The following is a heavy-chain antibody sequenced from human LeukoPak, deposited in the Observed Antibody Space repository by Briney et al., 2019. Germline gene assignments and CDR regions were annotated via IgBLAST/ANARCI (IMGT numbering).Heavy chain of an antibody. D-gene: IGHD6-13*01. CDR1: GYSFTSYW. CDR3: ARLNGYSSSWHFRTRYNWFDP. Sequence: GESLKISCKGSGYSFTSYWISWVRQMPGKGLEWMGRIDPSDSYTNYSPSFQGHVTISADKSISTAYLQWSSLKASDTAMYYCARLNGYSSSWHFRTRYNWFDPWGQGTLVTVSS. V-gene: IGHV5-10-1*01. CDR2: IDPSDSYT. J-gene: IGHJ5*02.